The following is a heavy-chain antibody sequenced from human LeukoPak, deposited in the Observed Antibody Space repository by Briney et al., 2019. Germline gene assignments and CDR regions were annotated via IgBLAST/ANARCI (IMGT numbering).Heavy chain of an antibody. D-gene: IGHD6-19*01. CDR3: ARRPLSIAVAGTGAFDI. CDR2: IYYSGST. CDR1: GGSISSYY. Sequence: SETLSLTCAVYGGSISSYYWSWIRQPPGKGLEWIGYIYYSGSTNYNPSLKSRVTISVDTSKNQFSLKLSSVTAADTAVYYCARRPLSIAVAGTGAFDIWGQGTMVTVSS. J-gene: IGHJ3*02. V-gene: IGHV4-59*08.